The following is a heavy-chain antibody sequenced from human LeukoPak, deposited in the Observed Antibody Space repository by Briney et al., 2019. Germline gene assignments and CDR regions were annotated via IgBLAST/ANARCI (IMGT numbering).Heavy chain of an antibody. Sequence: SETLSLTCAVYGGSFSGYYWSWIRQPPGKGLEWIGEINHSGSTNYNPSLKSRVTISVDTSKNQFSLKLSSVTAADTAVYYCARDFYGGYVEFDYWGQGTLVTVSS. D-gene: IGHD5-12*01. V-gene: IGHV4-34*01. CDR1: GGSFSGYY. CDR3: ARDFYGGYVEFDY. CDR2: INHSGST. J-gene: IGHJ4*02.